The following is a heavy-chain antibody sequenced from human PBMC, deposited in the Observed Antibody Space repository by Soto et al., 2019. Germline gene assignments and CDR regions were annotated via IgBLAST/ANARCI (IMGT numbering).Heavy chain of an antibody. Sequence: PGGSLRLSCAASGFTFSSYGMHWFRQAPGKGLEWVAVISYDGGNKYYADSVKGRFTISRDNSKNTRYVQMNSLRAEDTAVYYCAREDSGSYYYGMDVWGQGTTVTVSS. D-gene: IGHD1-26*01. CDR3: AREDSGSYYYGMDV. J-gene: IGHJ6*02. CDR1: GFTFSSYG. CDR2: ISYDGGNK. V-gene: IGHV3-30-3*01.